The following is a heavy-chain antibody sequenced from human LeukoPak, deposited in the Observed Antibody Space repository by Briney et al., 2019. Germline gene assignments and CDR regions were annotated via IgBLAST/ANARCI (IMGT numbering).Heavy chain of an antibody. D-gene: IGHD5-24*01. J-gene: IGHJ4*02. CDR1: GGSISSSSYY. CDR3: ARDFYLDGYPNFDY. Sequence: PSETLSLTCTVSGGSISSSSYYWGWIRQPPGKGLEWIGSIYYSGSTYYNPSLKSRVTISVDTSKNQFSLKLSSVTAADTAVYLCARDFYLDGYPNFDYWGQGTLVTVSS. CDR2: IYYSGST. V-gene: IGHV4-39*07.